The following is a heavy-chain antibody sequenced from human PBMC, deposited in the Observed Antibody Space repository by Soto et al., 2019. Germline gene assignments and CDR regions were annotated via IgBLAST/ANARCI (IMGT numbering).Heavy chain of an antibody. J-gene: IGHJ4*02. CDR1: GFTFSSYG. CDR2: ISYDGSNK. Sequence: GGSLRLSCAASGFTFSSYGMHWVRQAPGKGLEWVAVISYDGSNKYYADSVKGRFTISRDNSKNTLYLQMNSLRAEDTAVYYCAKDSGEWRVVTADLDYWGQGTLVTVSS. V-gene: IGHV3-30*18. D-gene: IGHD2-21*02. CDR3: AKDSGEWRVVTADLDY.